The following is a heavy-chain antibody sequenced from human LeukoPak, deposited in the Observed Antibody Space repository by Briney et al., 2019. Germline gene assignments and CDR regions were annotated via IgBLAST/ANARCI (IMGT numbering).Heavy chain of an antibody. Sequence: KPSATLSLTCTVSGTSISSYYWSWIRQPPGKGLEWIWYVFHSGTTNYNPSLKRRVTISLDMSSNQFSLKLRSVTAVDTAVYYCARETTIRGGMPVAGPQPSIYYMDVWGKGTTVTISS. CDR1: GTSISSYY. J-gene: IGHJ6*03. CDR2: VFHSGTT. D-gene: IGHD6-19*01. CDR3: ARETTIRGGMPVAGPQPSIYYMDV. V-gene: IGHV4-59*01.